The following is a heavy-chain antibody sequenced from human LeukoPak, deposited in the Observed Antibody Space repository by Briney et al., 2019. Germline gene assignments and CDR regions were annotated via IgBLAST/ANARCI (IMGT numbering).Heavy chain of an antibody. CDR2: INTNTGNP. D-gene: IGHD3-22*01. CDR3: ARDPPMDYYDSSGYPQQDRFDI. CDR1: GYTFTSYA. V-gene: IGHV7-4-1*02. Sequence: EASVKVSCKASGYTFTSYAMNWVRQAPGQGLEWMGWINTNTGNPTYAQGFTGRFVFSLDTSVSTAYLQISSLKAEDTAVYYCARDPPMDYYDSSGYPQQDRFDIWGQGTMVTVSS. J-gene: IGHJ3*02.